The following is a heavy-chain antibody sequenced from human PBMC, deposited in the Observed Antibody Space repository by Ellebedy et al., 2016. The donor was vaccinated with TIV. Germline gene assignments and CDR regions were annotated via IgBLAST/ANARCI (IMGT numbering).Heavy chain of an antibody. Sequence: AASVKVSCKASGGTFSSYAISWVRQATGQGLEWMAGIIPIFGTANYAQKFQGRVTITADKSTSTAYMELSSLRSEDTAVYYCARARPGEIGDYGEGYYFDYWGQGTLVTVSS. CDR1: GGTFSSYA. CDR3: ARARPGEIGDYGEGYYFDY. V-gene: IGHV1-69*06. J-gene: IGHJ4*02. D-gene: IGHD4-17*01. CDR2: IIPIFGTA.